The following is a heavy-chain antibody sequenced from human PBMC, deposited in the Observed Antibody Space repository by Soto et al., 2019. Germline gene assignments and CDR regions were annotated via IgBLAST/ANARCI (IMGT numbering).Heavy chain of an antibody. CDR2: IIPIFGTA. CDR1: GGTFSSYA. V-gene: IGHV1-69*12. J-gene: IGHJ5*02. D-gene: IGHD3-9*01. Sequence: QVQLVQSGAEGKKPGSSVKVSCKASGGTFSSYAISWVRQAPGQGLEWMGGIIPIFGTANYAQKFQGRVTITADESTSTAYMELSSLRSEDTAVYYCARSGTPNYDILTGYSEFDPWGQGTLVTVSS. CDR3: ARSGTPNYDILTGYSEFDP.